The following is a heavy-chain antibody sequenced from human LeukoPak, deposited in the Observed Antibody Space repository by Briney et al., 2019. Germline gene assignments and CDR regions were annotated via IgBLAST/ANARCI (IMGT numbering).Heavy chain of an antibody. CDR2: IKQDGSEK. D-gene: IGHD3-10*01. CDR3: AREVYYYGSGSYGN. J-gene: IGHJ4*02. CDR1: GFTFSSYW. Sequence: GGSLRLSCAASGFTFSSYWMSWVRQAPGEGLEWVANIKQDGSEKYYVDSVKGRFTISRDNAKNSLYLQMNSLRAEDTAVYYCAREVYYYGSGSYGNWGQGTLVTVSS. V-gene: IGHV3-7*01.